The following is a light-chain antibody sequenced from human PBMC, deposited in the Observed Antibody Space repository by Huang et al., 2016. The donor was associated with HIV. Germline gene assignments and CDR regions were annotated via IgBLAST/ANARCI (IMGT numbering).Light chain of an antibody. J-gene: IGKJ4*01. V-gene: IGKV2-28*01. CDR2: LGS. CDR3: MQALQTPPT. Sequence: DFVMTQSPLSLPVTPGEPASISCRSNQSLLATNGDNYLDWYLLKPGQSPQLLIYLGSNRASRVPDRFSGSGSGTDFTLKISRVEAEDVGVYYCMQALQTPPTFGGGTKVEI. CDR1: QSLLATNGDNY.